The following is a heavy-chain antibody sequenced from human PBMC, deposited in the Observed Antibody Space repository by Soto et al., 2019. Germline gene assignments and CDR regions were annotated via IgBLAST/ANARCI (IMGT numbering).Heavy chain of an antibody. CDR3: VRESPNLRPQAHFDQ. V-gene: IGHV3-21*01. D-gene: IGHD6-25*01. Sequence: EVQVVESGGGLVKAGGSLRLSCVASGFNFRSHRMNWVRQAPGKGLEWLSSIDSASSYIFYADSLRGRFTISRDNAKNSLYLQMNSLRAEDTAVYYCVRESPNLRPQAHFDQWGQGTRVTVSS. J-gene: IGHJ4*02. CDR1: GFNFRSHR. CDR2: IDSASSYI.